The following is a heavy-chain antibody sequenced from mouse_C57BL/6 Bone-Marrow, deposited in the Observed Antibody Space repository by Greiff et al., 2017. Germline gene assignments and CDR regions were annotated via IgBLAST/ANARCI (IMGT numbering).Heavy chain of an antibody. CDR1: GYTFTSYW. CDR3: ARRPKPY. J-gene: IGHJ3*01. CDR2: IYPSDSET. Sequence: QVQLQQPGAELVRPGSSVKLSCKASGYTFTSYWMDWVKQRPGQGLEWIGNIYPSDSETHYNHTFKDKATLTVDKPSLPAYMQLSSLTSEDSAVYYCARRPKPYWGQGTLVTVSA. V-gene: IGHV1-61*01.